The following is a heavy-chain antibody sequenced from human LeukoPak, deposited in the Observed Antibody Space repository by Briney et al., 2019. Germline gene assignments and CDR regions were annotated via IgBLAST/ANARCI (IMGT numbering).Heavy chain of an antibody. D-gene: IGHD2-2*01. CDR2: INTSNGNT. Sequence: ASVKVSCKASGYTFTRYGISWVRQAPGQGLEWMGWINTSNGNTNYAQKSQGRVTMTTDTSTSTAYMELRSLRSDDTALYYCAREYCTSTNCYEFDNWGQGTLVTVSS. CDR3: AREYCTSTNCYEFDN. J-gene: IGHJ4*02. CDR1: GYTFTRYG. V-gene: IGHV1-18*01.